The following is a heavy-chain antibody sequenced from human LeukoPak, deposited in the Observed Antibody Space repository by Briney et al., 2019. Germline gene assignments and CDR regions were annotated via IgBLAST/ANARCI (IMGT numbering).Heavy chain of an antibody. V-gene: IGHV4-39*07. Sequence: SETLSLTCTVSGGSISSSSYYWGWIRQPPGKGLEWIGSIYYSGSTYYNPSLKSRVTISVDTSKNQFSLKLSSVTAADTAVYYCARNTRRYGVVVITNWFDPWGQGTLVTVSS. D-gene: IGHD3-22*01. CDR2: IYYSGST. CDR1: GGSISSSSYY. CDR3: ARNTRRYGVVVITNWFDP. J-gene: IGHJ5*02.